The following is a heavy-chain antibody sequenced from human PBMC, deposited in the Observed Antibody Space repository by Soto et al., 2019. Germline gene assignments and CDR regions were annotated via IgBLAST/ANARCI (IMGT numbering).Heavy chain of an antibody. D-gene: IGHD2-15*01. J-gene: IGHJ6*02. CDR1: GYTFTSYD. Sequence: ASVKVSCKASGYTFTSYDINWVRQATGQGLEWMGWMNPNSGNTGYAQKFQGRVTMTRNTSISTAYIELSSLRSEDTAVYYCASPYCSGGSRYPPYYGMDVWGQGTTVTVSS. CDR2: MNPNSGNT. CDR3: ASPYCSGGSRYPPYYGMDV. V-gene: IGHV1-8*01.